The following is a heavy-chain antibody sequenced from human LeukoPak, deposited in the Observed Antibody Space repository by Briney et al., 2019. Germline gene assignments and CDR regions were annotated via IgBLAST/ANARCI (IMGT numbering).Heavy chain of an antibody. CDR3: ARDRGRQQLVREFDY. Sequence: ASVKVSCKASGYTFTSYGISWVRQAPGQGLEWMGWISAYNGNTNYAQKLQGRVTMTTDTSTSTAYMELRSLRSDDPAVYYCARDRGRQQLVREFDYWGQGTLVTVSS. V-gene: IGHV1-18*01. CDR2: ISAYNGNT. D-gene: IGHD6-13*01. CDR1: GYTFTSYG. J-gene: IGHJ4*02.